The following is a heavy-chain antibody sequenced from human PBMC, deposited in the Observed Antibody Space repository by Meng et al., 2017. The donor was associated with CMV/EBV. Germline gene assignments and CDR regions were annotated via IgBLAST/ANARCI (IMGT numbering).Heavy chain of an antibody. Sequence: ASVKVSCKASGYTFTGYYMHWVRQAPGQGLEWMGWINPNSGGTNYAQKFQGGVTMTRDTSISTAYMELSRLRSDDTAVYYCARSESSLRMPAIWYWGQGTLVTVSS. CDR3: ARSESSLRMPAIWY. V-gene: IGHV1-2*02. D-gene: IGHD2-2*01. CDR1: GYTFTGYY. CDR2: INPNSGGT. J-gene: IGHJ4*02.